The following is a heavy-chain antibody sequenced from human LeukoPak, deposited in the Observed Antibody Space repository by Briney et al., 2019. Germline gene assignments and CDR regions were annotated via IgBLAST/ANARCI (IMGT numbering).Heavy chain of an antibody. J-gene: IGHJ4*02. D-gene: IGHD3-22*01. CDR3: ATGKIVAPPPFDY. CDR2: IYTSGST. V-gene: IGHV4-61*02. CDR1: GGSISSGSYY. Sequence: SQTLSLTGTVSGGSISSGSYYWSWIRQPAGKGLEWIGRIYTSGSTNYNPSLKSRVTISVDTSKNQFSLKLSSVPGADTAVYYCATGKIVAPPPFDYWGQGTLVTVSS.